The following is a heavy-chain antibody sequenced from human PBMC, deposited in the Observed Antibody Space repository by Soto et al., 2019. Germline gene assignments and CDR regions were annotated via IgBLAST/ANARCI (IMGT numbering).Heavy chain of an antibody. CDR1: GGSISSYY. D-gene: IGHD3-3*02. V-gene: IGHV4-59*08. J-gene: IGHJ4*02. Sequence: SETLSLTCTVFGGSISSYYWSWSRQPPGKGLEWIGYIYYSGSTNYNPSLKSRVTISVDTSKNQFSLKLSSVTAADTAVYYCARRCVSAADYWGQGTLVTVSS. CDR3: ARRCVSAADY. CDR2: IYYSGST.